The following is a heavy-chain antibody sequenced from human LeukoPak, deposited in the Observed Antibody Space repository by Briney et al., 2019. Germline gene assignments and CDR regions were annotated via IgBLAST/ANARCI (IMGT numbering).Heavy chain of an antibody. V-gene: IGHV1-3*01. CDR1: GYTFTSYA. D-gene: IGHD6-25*01. J-gene: IGHJ5*02. CDR2: INAGNGNT. CDR3: ARHSSGSPNWFDP. Sequence: ASVKVSCKASGYTFTSYAMHWVRQAPGQRLKWMGWINAGNGNTKYSQKFQGRVTITRDISASTAYMELSSLRSEDTAVYYCARHSSGSPNWFDPWGQGTLVTVSS.